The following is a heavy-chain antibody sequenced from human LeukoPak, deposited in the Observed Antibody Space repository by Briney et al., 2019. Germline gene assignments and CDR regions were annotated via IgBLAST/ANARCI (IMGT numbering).Heavy chain of an antibody. Sequence: PGGSPRLSCAASGFTFDDYAMHWVRQAPGKGLEWVSGISWNSGSIGYADSVKGRFTISRDNAKNSLYLQMNSLRAEDMALYYCAKGYDSSGYSDAFDIWGQGTMVTVSS. V-gene: IGHV3-9*03. CDR2: ISWNSGSI. D-gene: IGHD3-22*01. J-gene: IGHJ3*02. CDR3: AKGYDSSGYSDAFDI. CDR1: GFTFDDYA.